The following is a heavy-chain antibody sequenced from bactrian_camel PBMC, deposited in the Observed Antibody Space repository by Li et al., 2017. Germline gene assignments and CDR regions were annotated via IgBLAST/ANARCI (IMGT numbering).Heavy chain of an antibody. CDR2: VHSDGSNT. Sequence: QLVESGGGSVQAGGSLRLSCAASEYTYNRFCIAWFRQAPGKGLEWVSSVHSDGSNTNSADSVKGRLTISRDNSENMLYLQMNALKSEDTARYYCVPATIATMGSFSVWGQGTQVTVS. V-gene: IGHV3S6*01. D-gene: IGHD4*01. CDR3: VPATIATMGSFSV. CDR1: EYTYNRFC. J-gene: IGHJ4*01.